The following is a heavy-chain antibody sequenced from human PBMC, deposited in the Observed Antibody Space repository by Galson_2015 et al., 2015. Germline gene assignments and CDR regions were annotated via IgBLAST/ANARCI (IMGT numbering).Heavy chain of an antibody. J-gene: IGHJ4*02. CDR2: ISYDGSNK. V-gene: IGHV3-30*03. D-gene: IGHD4-17*01. CDR3: ASDSLCPGCDYATLRAGEKRSKKRNFDY. Sequence: SLRLSCAASGFTFSSYGMHWVRQAPGKGLEWVAVISYDGSNKYYADSVKGGFTISRDNSKNTLYLQMNSLRAEDTAVYYCASDSLCPGCDYATLRAGEKRSKKRNFDYWGQGTLVTVSS. CDR1: GFTFSSYG.